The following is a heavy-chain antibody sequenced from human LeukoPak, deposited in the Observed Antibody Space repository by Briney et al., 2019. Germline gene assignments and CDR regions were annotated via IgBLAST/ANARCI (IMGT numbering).Heavy chain of an antibody. J-gene: IGHJ3*02. Sequence: GGSLRLSCAASGFTFSSYAMSWVRQAPGKGLEWVSAISGSGGSTYYADSVKGRFTISRDNSKNTLYLQMNSLRAEDTAVYYCAKLDGLTMMVVVMLEDAFDIWGQGTMVTVSS. D-gene: IGHD3-22*01. CDR1: GFTFSSYA. CDR2: ISGSGGST. CDR3: AKLDGLTMMVVVMLEDAFDI. V-gene: IGHV3-23*01.